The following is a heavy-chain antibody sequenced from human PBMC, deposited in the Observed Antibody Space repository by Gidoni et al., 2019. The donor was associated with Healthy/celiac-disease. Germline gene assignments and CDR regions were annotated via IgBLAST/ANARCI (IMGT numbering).Heavy chain of an antibody. CDR3: ARTLSGSYYP. D-gene: IGHD1-26*01. CDR1: GYSISSGYY. CDR2: IYHSGST. V-gene: IGHV4-38-2*01. J-gene: IGHJ5*02. Sequence: QVQLQESGPGLVKPSETLSLTCAVSGYSISSGYYWGWIRQPPGKGLEWIGSIYHSGSTYYNPSLKSRVTISVDTSKNQFSLKLSSVTAADTAVYYCARTLSGSYYPWGQGTLVTVSS.